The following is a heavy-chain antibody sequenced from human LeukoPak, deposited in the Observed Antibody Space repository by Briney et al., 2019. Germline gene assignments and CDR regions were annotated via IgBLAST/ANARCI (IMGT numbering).Heavy chain of an antibody. CDR2: IYSGGNT. J-gene: IGHJ4*02. CDR1: GFSIKNYY. Sequence: PGGSLRLSCAASGFSIKNYYMTWVRQAPGKGLEWVSLIYSGGNTYYGDSVKGRFTISRDDSKNTLYLQMNSLRAEDTAVYYCAKSLVGAIEDDYWGQGTLVTVSS. CDR3: AKSLVGAIEDDY. D-gene: IGHD1-26*01. V-gene: IGHV3-66*01.